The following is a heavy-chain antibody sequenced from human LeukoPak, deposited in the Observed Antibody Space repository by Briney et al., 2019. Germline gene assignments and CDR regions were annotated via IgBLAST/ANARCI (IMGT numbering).Heavy chain of an antibody. J-gene: IGHJ4*02. CDR2: IIPILSLT. CDR3: ASQYCSTSSCYLPLNY. CDR1: GGTFSSYT. Sequence: SVKVSCKASGGTFSSYTINWVRQAPGQGPEWMGRIIPILSLTNHAQKFQGRVTITADKSTSQAYMELVSLRSEDTAVYYCASQYCSTSSCYLPLNYWGQGILVTVSS. V-gene: IGHV1-69*02. D-gene: IGHD2-2*01.